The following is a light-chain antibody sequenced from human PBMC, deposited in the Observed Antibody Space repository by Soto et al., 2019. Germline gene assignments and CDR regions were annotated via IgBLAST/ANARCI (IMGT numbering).Light chain of an antibody. CDR2: RAS. V-gene: IGKV1-5*03. J-gene: IGKJ4*01. CDR1: QDIGTW. Sequence: DIQMTQSPSTLSASVGDRVTITCRASQDIGTWLAWYQQKPEKAPKVLIYRASHLESGVPSRFSASGSGTDFTLTIDNVEPEDSAVYFCQHRTKWPLTFGGGTKVDIK. CDR3: QHRTKWPLT.